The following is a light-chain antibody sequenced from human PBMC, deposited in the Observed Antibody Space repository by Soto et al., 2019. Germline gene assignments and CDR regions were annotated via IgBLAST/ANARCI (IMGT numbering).Light chain of an antibody. J-gene: IGLJ3*02. CDR1: SSNIGSNY. V-gene: IGLV1-47*01. Sequence: QSVLTKPPSASGTPGQRVTISCSGSSSNIGSNYVYWYQHLPGTAPKLLVYRNNQRPSGVPDRSSGSKSGTSASLAISGLRSEDEADYYCAAWDDSLRGPVFGGGTKLTVL. CDR2: RNN. CDR3: AAWDDSLRGPV.